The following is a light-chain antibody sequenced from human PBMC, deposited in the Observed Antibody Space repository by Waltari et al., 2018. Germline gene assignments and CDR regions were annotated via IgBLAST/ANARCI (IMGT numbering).Light chain of an antibody. CDR2: KAS. CDR1: QSISSW. V-gene: IGKV1-5*03. CDR3: QQYNSYSYT. J-gene: IGKJ2*01. Sequence: DSQMTQSPSTLSASVGDRVTITCRASQSISSWLAWYQQKPWKAPKLLIYKASSLESGGPSRFSGSGSGTEFTLTISSLQPDDFATYYCQQYNSYSYTFGQGTKLEIK.